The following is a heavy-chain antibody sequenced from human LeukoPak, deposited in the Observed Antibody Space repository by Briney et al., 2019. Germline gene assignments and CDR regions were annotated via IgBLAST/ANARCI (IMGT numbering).Heavy chain of an antibody. V-gene: IGHV3-30*02. D-gene: IGHD7-27*01. Sequence: GGSLRLSCAPSGFTFSNYGMHWVRQAPGKGLEWVAFIRFDGSKKYYGDSVKGRFTISRDNSKNTLYLQMNSLRAEDTAVYYWAKEPGDYYYYMDVWGKGTTVTISS. J-gene: IGHJ6*03. CDR3: AKEPGDYYYYMDV. CDR1: GFTFSNYG. CDR2: IRFDGSKK.